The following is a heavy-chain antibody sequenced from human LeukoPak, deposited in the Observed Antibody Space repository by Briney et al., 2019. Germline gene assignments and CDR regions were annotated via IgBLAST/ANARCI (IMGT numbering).Heavy chain of an antibody. CDR2: INHSGST. Sequence: SETLSLTYAVYGGSFSGYYWTWIRQPPGKGLEWIGEINHSGSTNYNPSLKSRVTISVDTSKNQFSLKLSSVTAADTAVYYCARVPFYGDFDYWGQGTLVTVSS. J-gene: IGHJ4*02. CDR3: ARVPFYGDFDY. D-gene: IGHD4-17*01. CDR1: GGSFSGYY. V-gene: IGHV4-34*01.